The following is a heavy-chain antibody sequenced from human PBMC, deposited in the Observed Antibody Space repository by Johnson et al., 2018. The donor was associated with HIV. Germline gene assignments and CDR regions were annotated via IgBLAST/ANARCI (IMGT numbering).Heavy chain of an antibody. CDR1: GFTFSSYG. CDR3: ARGMYYNFWSGYGIRWDAFDI. Sequence: VQLVESGGGVVQPGGSLRLSCAASGFTFSSYGMHWVRQAPGKGLEWVAFIRYDGSNKYYSDSVKGRFTISRDNSKNSLHLQMNGLRAEDTAVYYCARGMYYNFWSGYGIRWDAFDIWGQGTMVTVSS. V-gene: IGHV3-30*02. J-gene: IGHJ3*02. D-gene: IGHD3-3*01. CDR2: IRYDGSNK.